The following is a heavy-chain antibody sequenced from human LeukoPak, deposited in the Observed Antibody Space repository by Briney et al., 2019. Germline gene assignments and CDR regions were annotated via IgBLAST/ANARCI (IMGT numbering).Heavy chain of an antibody. CDR1: GFTFSSYA. D-gene: IGHD3-22*01. V-gene: IGHV3-64*01. J-gene: IGHJ4*02. Sequence: GGSLSRYCAASGFTFSSYAMLWVRQAPGKGLEYVSAISSNGGSAYYANSVKGRFTISRDNSKNTLYLQMGSLRAEDMAVYYCARTISGYLHGYYFDYCGQGTLVTVSS. CDR3: ARTISGYLHGYYFDY. CDR2: ISSNGGSA.